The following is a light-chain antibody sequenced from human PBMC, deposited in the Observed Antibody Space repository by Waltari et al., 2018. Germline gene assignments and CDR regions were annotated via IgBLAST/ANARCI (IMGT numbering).Light chain of an antibody. CDR1: QSISIY. J-gene: IGKJ1*01. V-gene: IGKV1-39*01. CDR3: KQSSRTPPWT. Sequence: DIQMTQSPSSLSASVGDSVTITCRASQSISIYLNWYQQKPGKAPKLLISAVSSLQSGVPSRFSGSGSGTDFALTISSLQPEDCATYYCKQSSRTPPWTFGQGTQVEIK. CDR2: AVS.